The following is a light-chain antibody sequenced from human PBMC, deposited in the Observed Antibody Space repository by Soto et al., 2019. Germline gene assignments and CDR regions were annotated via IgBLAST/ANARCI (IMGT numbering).Light chain of an antibody. J-gene: IGKJ4*01. CDR2: AAS. CDR1: QSISSY. Sequence: DIQMPQSPSSLSASVGDRVTITCRASQSISSYLNWYQQKPGKAPKLLIYAASSLQSGVPSRFSGSGSGTDFTLTISSLQPEDFAPYYCQQSYSTPFTFGGGTKVEIK. V-gene: IGKV1-39*01. CDR3: QQSYSTPFT.